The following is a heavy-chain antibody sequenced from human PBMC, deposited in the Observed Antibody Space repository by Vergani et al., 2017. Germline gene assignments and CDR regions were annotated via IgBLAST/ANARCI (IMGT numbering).Heavy chain of an antibody. V-gene: IGHV4-34*01. CDR3: ARGSGYCSSTSCHYFDY. CDR2: INHSGST. D-gene: IGHD2-2*01. Sequence: QVQLQQWGAGLLKPSETLSLTCAVYGGSFSGYYWSWIRQPPGKGLEWIGEINHSGSTNYNPSLKSRVTISVDTSKNQFSLKLSSVTAADTAVYYCARGSGYCSSTSCHYFDYWGQGTLVTVSS. CDR1: GGSFSGYY. J-gene: IGHJ4*02.